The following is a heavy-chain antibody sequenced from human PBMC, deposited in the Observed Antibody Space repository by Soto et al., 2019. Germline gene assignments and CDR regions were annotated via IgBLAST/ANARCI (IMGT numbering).Heavy chain of an antibody. Sequence: ASVKVSCKASGYTFTAYHMHWVRQAPGQGLEWVGIINPSLGTANYAQKFQGRVAMTWDTSTTTVYMELSSLRSDDTAVHYCARAPYSRTSFHFDFWGQGTLVTVSS. CDR2: INPSLGTA. D-gene: IGHD3-22*01. CDR3: ARAPYSRTSFHFDF. J-gene: IGHJ4*02. CDR1: GYTFTAYH. V-gene: IGHV1-46*01.